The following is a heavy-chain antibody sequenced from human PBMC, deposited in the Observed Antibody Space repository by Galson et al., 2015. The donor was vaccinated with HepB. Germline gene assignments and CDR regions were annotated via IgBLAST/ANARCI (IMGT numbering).Heavy chain of an antibody. CDR2: IYWDDDK. CDR1: GFSLSTSXVG. Sequence: PALVKPTXTLTLTXXFSGFSLSTSXVGVGWIRQPPGKALEWPALIYWDDDKRYSPSLKSRLTITKDTSKNQVVLTMTNMDPVDTATYYCARRTTWGSPHFDFWGXGTLXXXSS. V-gene: IGHV2-5*02. D-gene: IGHD7-27*01. J-gene: IGHJ4*02. CDR3: ARRTTWGSPHFDF.